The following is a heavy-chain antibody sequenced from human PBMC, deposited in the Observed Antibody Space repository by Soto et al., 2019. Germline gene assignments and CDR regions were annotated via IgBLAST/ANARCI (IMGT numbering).Heavy chain of an antibody. CDR2: ISAYNGNT. D-gene: IGHD6-19*01. Sequence: QVQLVQSGAEVKKPGASVKVSCKASGYTFTSYGISWVRQAPGQGLEWMGWISAYNGNTNYAQKLRGRVTMTTDTSTSTAYMELRSMRSDDTAVYCCASAVAGPLFSDYWGQGTLVTVSS. J-gene: IGHJ4*02. CDR1: GYTFTSYG. V-gene: IGHV1-18*01. CDR3: ASAVAGPLFSDY.